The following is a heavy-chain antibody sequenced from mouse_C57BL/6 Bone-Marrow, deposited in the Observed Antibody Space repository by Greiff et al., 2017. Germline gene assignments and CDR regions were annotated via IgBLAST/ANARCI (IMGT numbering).Heavy chain of an antibody. CDR3: SRAITTVVERGFAY. CDR2: ISYDGSN. Sequence: DVKLQESGPGLVKPSQSLSLTCSVTGYSITSGYYWNWIRQFPGNKLEWLGYISYDGSNNYNPSLKNRISITRDTSKNQFFLKLNSVTTEDTATXYCSRAITTVVERGFAYWGQGTLVTVSA. J-gene: IGHJ3*01. D-gene: IGHD1-1*01. V-gene: IGHV3-6*01. CDR1: GYSITSGYY.